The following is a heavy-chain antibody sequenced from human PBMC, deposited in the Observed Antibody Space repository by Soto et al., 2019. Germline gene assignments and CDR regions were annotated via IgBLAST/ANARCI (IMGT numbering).Heavy chain of an antibody. CDR2: FDPEDGET. Sequence: ASVKVSCKVSGYTLTELSMHWVRQAPGKGLEWMGGFDPEDGETIYAQKFQGRVTMTEDTSTDTAYMELSSLRSEDTAVYYCATGLGSYSSVYSFDYWGQGTLVTVPS. J-gene: IGHJ4*02. CDR1: GYTLTELS. CDR3: ATGLGSYSSVYSFDY. D-gene: IGHD6-19*01. V-gene: IGHV1-24*01.